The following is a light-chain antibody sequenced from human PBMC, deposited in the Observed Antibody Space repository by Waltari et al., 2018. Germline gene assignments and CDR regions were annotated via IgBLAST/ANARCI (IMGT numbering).Light chain of an antibody. Sequence: DIQMTQSPSSLSASVGDKVPVTCRTTQTLEDFLKWYQQKPGKAPNRLIYTASTLQSGVPSRFSGSGSGTEFTLTITSLQPEDFATYYCQQSYTKWYTFGQGTKLQMK. CDR1: QTLEDF. CDR2: TAS. V-gene: IGKV1-39*01. CDR3: QQSYTKWYT. J-gene: IGKJ2*01.